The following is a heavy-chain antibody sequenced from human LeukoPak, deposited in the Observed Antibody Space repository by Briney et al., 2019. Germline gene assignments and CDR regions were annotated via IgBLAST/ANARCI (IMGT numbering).Heavy chain of an antibody. Sequence: ASVKVSCKASGYTFASYGISWVRQAPGQGLEWMGRINPNSGGTNYAQKFQGRVTMTRDTSISTAYMELSRLRSDDTAVYYCAREVGGYCTNGVCYTFDYWGQGTLVTVSS. D-gene: IGHD2-8*01. CDR3: AREVGGYCTNGVCYTFDY. CDR2: INPNSGGT. J-gene: IGHJ4*02. CDR1: GYTFASYG. V-gene: IGHV1-2*06.